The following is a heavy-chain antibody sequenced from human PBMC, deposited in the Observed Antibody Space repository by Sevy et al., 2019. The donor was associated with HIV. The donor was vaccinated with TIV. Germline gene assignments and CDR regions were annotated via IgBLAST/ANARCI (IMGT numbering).Heavy chain of an antibody. V-gene: IGHV3-33*01. CDR1: GFTFINYG. CDR2: IWYDGSNK. D-gene: IGHD3-9*01. CDR3: ARAAEGVNFDWIPFI. J-gene: IGHJ4*02. Sequence: GGSLRLSCAASGFTFINYGMHWVRQAPGKGLEWVAVIWYDGSNKYYADSVKGRFTISRDNSKNMLYLQMNSLRAEDTAVYYCARAAEGVNFDWIPFIWGQGTLVTVSS.